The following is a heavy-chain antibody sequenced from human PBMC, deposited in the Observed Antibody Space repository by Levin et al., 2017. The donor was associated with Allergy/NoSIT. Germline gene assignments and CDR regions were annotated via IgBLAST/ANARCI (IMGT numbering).Heavy chain of an antibody. CDR2: IIPITGLT. Sequence: ASVKVSCKASGGTFNRYTLSWVRQAPGQGLEWMGRIIPITGLTNYAQKFQGRVTITADKSTSTAYMELSSLRSEDTAVYYCAMGGGIDSGSYYVSYMDVWGQGTTVTVFS. D-gene: IGHD1-26*01. V-gene: IGHV1-69*02. CDR3: AMGGGIDSGSYYVSYMDV. CDR1: GGTFNRYT. J-gene: IGHJ6*02.